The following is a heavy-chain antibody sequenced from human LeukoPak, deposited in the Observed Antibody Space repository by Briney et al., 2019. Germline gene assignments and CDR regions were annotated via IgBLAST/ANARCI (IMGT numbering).Heavy chain of an antibody. CDR3: ARDLAFGEMVTNRGAFDI. V-gene: IGHV1-2*02. J-gene: IGHJ3*02. Sequence: ASVKVSCKASGYTFTDYYMHWVRQAPGQGLEWMGWINPNSGGTNYAQKFQGRATMTRDTSISTADMELRSLRSDDTAVYYCARDLAFGEMVTNRGAFDIWGQGTMVTVSS. CDR1: GYTFTDYY. CDR2: INPNSGGT. D-gene: IGHD5-24*01.